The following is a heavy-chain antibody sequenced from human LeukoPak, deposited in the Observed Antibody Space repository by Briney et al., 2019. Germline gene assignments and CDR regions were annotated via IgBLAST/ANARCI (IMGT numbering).Heavy chain of an antibody. D-gene: IGHD6-19*01. Sequence: SETLSLTCTVSGGSISSSSYYWGWIRQPPGKGLEWIGSIYYSGSTYYNPSLKSRVTISVDTSKNQFSLKLSSVTAADTAVYYCARAGSSYSSGWYGVNWFDPWGQGTLVTVSS. V-gene: IGHV4-39*07. CDR3: ARAGSSYSSGWYGVNWFDP. J-gene: IGHJ5*02. CDR1: GGSISSSSYY. CDR2: IYYSGST.